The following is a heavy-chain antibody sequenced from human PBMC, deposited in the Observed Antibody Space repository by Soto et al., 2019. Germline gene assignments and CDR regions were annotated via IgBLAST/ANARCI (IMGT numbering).Heavy chain of an antibody. D-gene: IGHD3-22*01. CDR2: IKSKTDGGTT. CDR1: GFNFSNAW. J-gene: IGHJ3*02. V-gene: IGHV3-15*01. CDR3: TTRLYYYYSSGYSKIGFDI. Sequence: GGSLRLSRAAYGFNFSNAWMSWVRQAQGKGLEWVGRIKSKTDGGTTDYAAPVKGRFTISRDDSKNTLYLQMNSLKTEDTAVYYCTTRLYYYYSSGYSKIGFDIWGQGTMVTVPS.